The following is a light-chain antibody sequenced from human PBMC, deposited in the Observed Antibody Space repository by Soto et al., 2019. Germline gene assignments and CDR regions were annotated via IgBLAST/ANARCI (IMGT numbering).Light chain of an antibody. J-gene: IGKJ2*01. V-gene: IGKV1-8*01. CDR1: QGISSY. CDR2: AAS. CDR3: QQYHSYPYT. Sequence: AIRMTQSPSSFSASTGDRVTITCRASQGISSYLAWYQQKPGKAPKLLIYAASTLQSGVPSRFSGSGSQTDFPLTISCLQSEDFATYCCQQYHSYPYTFGQGTNLEIK.